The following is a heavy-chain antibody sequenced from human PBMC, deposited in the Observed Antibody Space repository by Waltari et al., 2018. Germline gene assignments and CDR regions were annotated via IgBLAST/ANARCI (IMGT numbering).Heavy chain of an antibody. D-gene: IGHD3-16*01. CDR3: ARLLGDGALDV. CDR1: GDSISNTF. Sequence: QVQLQESGPGLVKPSETLALTCTVSGDSISNTFCGWIRQAPGGGLDWICCMSYSGSPYYTPSLGSRVTISVDRAQNQLSLKLSSATAADTAVYYCARLLGDGALDVWGQGTKVTVSS. V-gene: IGHV4-59*08. CDR2: MSYSGSP. J-gene: IGHJ3*01.